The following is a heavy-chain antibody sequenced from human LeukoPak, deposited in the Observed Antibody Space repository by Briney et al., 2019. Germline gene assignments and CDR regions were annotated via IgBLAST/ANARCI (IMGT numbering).Heavy chain of an antibody. CDR2: IYYSGST. V-gene: IGHV4-39*01. D-gene: IGHD3-22*01. Sequence: PSETLSLTCTVSGGSISSSSYYWGWIRQPPGKGLEWIGSIYYSGSTYYNPSLKRRVTISVDTSKNQFSLKLSSVTAADTAVYYCARHEVREYYDSSGMKLDAFDIWGQGTMVTVSS. CDR1: GGSISSSSYY. CDR3: ARHEVREYYDSSGMKLDAFDI. J-gene: IGHJ3*02.